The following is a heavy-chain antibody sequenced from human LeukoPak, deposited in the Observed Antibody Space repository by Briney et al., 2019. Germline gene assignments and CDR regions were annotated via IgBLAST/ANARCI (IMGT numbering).Heavy chain of an antibody. D-gene: IGHD4-23*01. CDR3: AREVYGGNPNVEVAFDI. CDR1: GYSFTSYW. J-gene: IGHJ3*02. V-gene: IGHV5-51*01. CDR2: IYPGDSDT. Sequence: GESLKISCKGSGYSFTSYWIGWVRQMPGKGLEWMGIIYPGDSDTRYSPSFQGQVTISADKSISTAYLQWSSLKASDTAMYYCAREVYGGNPNVEVAFDIWGQGTMVTVSS.